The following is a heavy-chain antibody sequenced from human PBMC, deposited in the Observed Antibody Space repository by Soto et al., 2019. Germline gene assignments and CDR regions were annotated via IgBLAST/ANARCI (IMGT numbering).Heavy chain of an antibody. CDR3: ARGHHLAAVSS. CDR1: GGSFSGYY. Sequence: QVQLQQWGAGLLKPSETLSLTCAVYGGSFSGYYWSWIRQPPGKGLEWIGEINHSGSTNYNPSLKSRVTISVDTSKNQFSLKLSSVTAADTAVYYCARGHHLAAVSSWGQGTLVTVSS. J-gene: IGHJ5*02. CDR2: INHSGST. V-gene: IGHV4-34*01. D-gene: IGHD6-13*01.